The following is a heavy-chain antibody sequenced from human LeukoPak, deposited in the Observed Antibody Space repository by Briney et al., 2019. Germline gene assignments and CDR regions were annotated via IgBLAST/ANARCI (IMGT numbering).Heavy chain of an antibody. CDR3: ARGGGNNFGSSED. V-gene: IGHV5-51*01. D-gene: IGHD5-18*01. CDR1: GYTFATYW. CDR2: IYPGDADT. J-gene: IGHJ4*02. Sequence: GESLKISCKGSGYTFATYWIGWVRQLPGKGLEWMGIIYPGDADTRYSPSFQGQVTISADKSISTAYLQWSSLKASDTAMYYCARGGGNNFGSSEDWGQGTLVTVSS.